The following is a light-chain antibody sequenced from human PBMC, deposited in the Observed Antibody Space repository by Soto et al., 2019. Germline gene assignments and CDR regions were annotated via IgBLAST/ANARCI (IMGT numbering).Light chain of an antibody. J-gene: IGKJ4*01. CDR2: GAS. Sequence: EIVMTQSPGTLSLSPGERATLSCRASRTVSNNYLAWYQQRPGQAPRLLIYGASSRATGIPDRFSGSGSGTDFTLTISRLEPEDFAVYFCQHYGRSPLTFGGGTKVEIK. CDR1: RTVSNNY. CDR3: QHYGRSPLT. V-gene: IGKV3-20*01.